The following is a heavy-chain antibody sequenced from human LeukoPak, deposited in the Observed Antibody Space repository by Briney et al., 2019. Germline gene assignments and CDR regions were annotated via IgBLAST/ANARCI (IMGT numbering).Heavy chain of an antibody. CDR2: IIPIFGTA. D-gene: IGHD3-10*01. CDR1: GGTFSSYA. CDR3: ARTLMGFGELLSYYYYMDV. Sequence: GASVKVSCKASGGTFSSYAISWVRQAPGQGFEWMGGIIPIFGTANYAQKFQGRVTITADKSTSTAYMELSSLRSEDTAVYYCARTLMGFGELLSYYYYMDVWGKGTTVTVSS. J-gene: IGHJ6*03. V-gene: IGHV1-69*06.